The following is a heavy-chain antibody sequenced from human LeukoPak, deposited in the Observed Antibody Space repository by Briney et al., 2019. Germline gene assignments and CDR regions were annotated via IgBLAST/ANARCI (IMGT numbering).Heavy chain of an antibody. V-gene: IGHV1-18*04. CDR3: ARDRSSGWYGPFGY. D-gene: IGHD6-19*01. Sequence: ASVKVSCKAPGYTFTSYGISWVRQAPGQGLEGMGWISAYNGNTNYAQKLQGRVTMTTDTSTSTAYMELRSLRSDDTAVYYCARDRSSGWYGPFGYWGQGTLVTVSS. CDR1: GYTFTSYG. J-gene: IGHJ4*02. CDR2: ISAYNGNT.